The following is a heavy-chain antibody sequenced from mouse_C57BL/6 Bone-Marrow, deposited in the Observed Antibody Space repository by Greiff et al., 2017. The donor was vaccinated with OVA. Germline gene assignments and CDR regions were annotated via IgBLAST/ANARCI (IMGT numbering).Heavy chain of an antibody. Sequence: QVQLKQPGAELVRPGSSVKLSCKASGYTFTSYWMHWVKQRPIQGLEWIGNIDPSDSETHYNQKFKDKATLTVDKSSSTAYMQLSSLTSEYSAVYYCARRGGNPNYFDYGGQGTTLTVSS. V-gene: IGHV1-52*01. CDR2: IDPSDSET. CDR1: GYTFTSYW. CDR3: ARRGGNPNYFDY. J-gene: IGHJ2*01.